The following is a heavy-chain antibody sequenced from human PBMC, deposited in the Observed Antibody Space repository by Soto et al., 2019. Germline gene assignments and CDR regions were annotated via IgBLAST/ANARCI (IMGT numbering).Heavy chain of an antibody. Sequence: QGKLVQSGPEVKKPGASVKVSCTASGHSFSGYYITWVRQAPGQGLEWLGWVSTSIRSTMSAEKLQGRLTMTTDTSTTTVYMELRGLTSDDTAVYYCARDSGAALYGEDALDIWGQGTMVSVSS. CDR1: GHSFSGYY. CDR2: VSTSIRST. D-gene: IGHD3-10*01. J-gene: IGHJ3*02. CDR3: ARDSGAALYGEDALDI. V-gene: IGHV1-18*04.